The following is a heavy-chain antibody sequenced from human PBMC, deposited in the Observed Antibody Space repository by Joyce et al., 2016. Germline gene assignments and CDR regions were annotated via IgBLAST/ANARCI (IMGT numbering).Heavy chain of an antibody. CDR1: GGPVRGFF. CDR2: INNSGVT. V-gene: IGHV4-34*01. D-gene: IGHD6-19*01. CDR3: ARSQWLAPLMY. Sequence: QVQLQQWGAGLLKPSETLSLTCAVSGGPVRGFFWTWVRQPPGKGLEWIGDINNSGVTNYNPSLKTRVTFSVDTSKNLFSLKLTSLSAADTAVYDCARSQWLAPLMYWGQGTPVTVSS. J-gene: IGHJ4*02.